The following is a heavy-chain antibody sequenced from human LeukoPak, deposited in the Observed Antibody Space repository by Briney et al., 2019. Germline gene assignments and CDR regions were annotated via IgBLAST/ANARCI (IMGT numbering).Heavy chain of an antibody. J-gene: IGHJ4*02. CDR3: AKDRPGGDPGLFDY. D-gene: IGHD3-16*01. CDR1: GGTFSSYA. CDR2: IIPIFGTA. V-gene: IGHV1-69*06. Sequence: SVKVSCKASGGTFSSYAISWVRQAPGQGLEWMGGIIPIFGTANYAQKFQGRVTITADKSTSTAYMELSSLRAEDTAVYYCAKDRPGGDPGLFDYWGQGTLVTVSS.